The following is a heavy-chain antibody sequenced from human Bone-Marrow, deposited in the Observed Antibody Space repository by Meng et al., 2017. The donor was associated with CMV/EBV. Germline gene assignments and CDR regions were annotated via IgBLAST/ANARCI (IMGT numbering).Heavy chain of an antibody. V-gene: IGHV3-23*03. J-gene: IGHJ3*02. Sequence: GESLKISCAASGFTFSSYAMSWVRQAPGKGLKWVSVIYSGGSSTYYADSVKGRFIISRDNSKNTLYLQMNSLRAEDTAVYYCAKDLTARLRGADAFDIWGQGTMVTVSS. CDR1: GFTFSSYA. CDR3: AKDLTARLRGADAFDI. D-gene: IGHD6-6*01. CDR2: IYSGGSST.